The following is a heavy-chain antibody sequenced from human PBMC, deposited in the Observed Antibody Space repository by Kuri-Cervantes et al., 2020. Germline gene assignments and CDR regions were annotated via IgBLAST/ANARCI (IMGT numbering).Heavy chain of an antibody. CDR2: ISWDGGST. V-gene: IGHV3-43*01. Sequence: GGSLRLSCAASGFTFDDYTMHWVRQAPGKGLEWVSLISWDGGSTYYADSVKGRFTISRDNSKNSLYLQMNSLRTEDTALYYCAKDISHSGYCSGGSCYSGLDYWGQGTLVTVSS. J-gene: IGHJ4*02. D-gene: IGHD2-15*01. CDR3: AKDISHSGYCSGGSCYSGLDY. CDR1: GFTFDDYT.